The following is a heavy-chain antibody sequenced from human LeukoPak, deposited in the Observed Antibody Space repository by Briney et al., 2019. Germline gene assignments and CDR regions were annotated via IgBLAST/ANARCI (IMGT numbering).Heavy chain of an antibody. CDR3: TRVGYIDEGIDY. CDR2: IKPDSGEQ. Sequence: GGSLRLSCVVSGFSFGDYWMAWVRQAPGKGLEWVANIKPDSGEQYLVDSVKGRFTISRDNAKNSLYLQMNSLRAEDTAIYYCTRVGYIDEGIDYWGQGTLVTVSS. J-gene: IGHJ4*02. D-gene: IGHD5-24*01. V-gene: IGHV3-7*04. CDR1: GFSFGDYW.